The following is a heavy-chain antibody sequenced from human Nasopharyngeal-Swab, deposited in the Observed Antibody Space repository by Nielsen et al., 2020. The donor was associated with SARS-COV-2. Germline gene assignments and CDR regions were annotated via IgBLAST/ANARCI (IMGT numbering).Heavy chain of an antibody. CDR2: INPNSGGT. Sequence: WVRQAPGQGLEWMGRINPNSGGTNYAQKFQGRVAMTRDTSTSTVYMELSSLRSEDTAVYYCARASAGPYYYYGMDVWGQGTTVTVSS. D-gene: IGHD6-13*01. CDR3: ARASAGPYYYYGMDV. V-gene: IGHV1-2*06. J-gene: IGHJ6*02.